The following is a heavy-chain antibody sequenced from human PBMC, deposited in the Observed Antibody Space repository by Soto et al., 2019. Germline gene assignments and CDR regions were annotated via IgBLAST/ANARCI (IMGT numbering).Heavy chain of an antibody. V-gene: IGHV3-30*18. CDR3: AKERSWYFDL. Sequence: PGGSLRLSCAASGFTFSSYGMHWVRQAPGKGLEWVAVISYDGSNKYYADSVKGRFTISRDNSKNTLYLQMNSLRAEDTAVYYCAKERSWYFDLWGRGNLVTVSS. D-gene: IGHD4-17*01. CDR2: ISYDGSNK. CDR1: GFTFSSYG. J-gene: IGHJ2*01.